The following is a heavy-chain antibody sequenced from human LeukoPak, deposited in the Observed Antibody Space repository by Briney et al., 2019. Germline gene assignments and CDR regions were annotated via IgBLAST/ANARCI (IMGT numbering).Heavy chain of an antibody. CDR2: ISSSGGAM. CDR3: ARAPIDSNGYTVCFDY. J-gene: IGHJ4*02. CDR1: GFTFSTYE. Sequence: GGSLRLSCTASGFTFSTYEMNWVRQAPGKGLEWVSYISSSGGAMFYADSVKGRFTISRDNAKNSLYLQVNSLRAEDTAVYYCARAPIDSNGYTVCFDYWGQGTLVTVSS. V-gene: IGHV3-48*03. D-gene: IGHD3-22*01.